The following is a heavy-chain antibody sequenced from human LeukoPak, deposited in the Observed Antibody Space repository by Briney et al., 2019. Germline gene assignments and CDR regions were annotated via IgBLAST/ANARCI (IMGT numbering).Heavy chain of an antibody. J-gene: IGHJ6*03. CDR2: INWNGGST. CDR1: GFTFDDYG. Sequence: GGSLRLSCAASGFTFDDYGMSCVRQAPGKGLEWVSGINWNGGSTGYADSVKGRFTISRDNAKNSLYLQMNSLRAEDTAFYYCGRDEYSSSSRYYYYIDVSGKGTTVTVSS. D-gene: IGHD6-6*01. CDR3: GRDEYSSSSRYYYYIDV. V-gene: IGHV3-20*04.